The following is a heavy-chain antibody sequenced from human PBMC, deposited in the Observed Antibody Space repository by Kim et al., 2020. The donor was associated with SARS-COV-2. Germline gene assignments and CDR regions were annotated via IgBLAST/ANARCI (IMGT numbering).Heavy chain of an antibody. CDR2: IYHSGST. D-gene: IGHD3-22*01. CDR1: GGSISSSNW. J-gene: IGHJ4*02. CDR3: AREILKPTYYYDSSGYYYYFDY. Sequence: SETLSLICAVSGGSISSSNWWSWVRQPPGKGLEWIGEIYHSGSTNYNPSLKSRVTISVDKSKNQFSLKLSSVTAADTAVYYCAREILKPTYYYDSSGYYYYFDYWGQGTLVTVSS. V-gene: IGHV4-4*02.